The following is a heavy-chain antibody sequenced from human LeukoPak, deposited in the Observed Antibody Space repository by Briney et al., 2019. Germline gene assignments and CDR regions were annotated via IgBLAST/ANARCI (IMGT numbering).Heavy chain of an antibody. D-gene: IGHD3-22*01. CDR1: GFTFSSSV. CDR2: ISGNGGDT. CDR3: ARLHYYDSSSYFDY. J-gene: IGHJ4*02. Sequence: GGSLRLSCAASGFTFSSSVISWVRQAPGKGLEWVSAISGNGGDTYYADSVTGRFTISRDNSKNTLYLQMNSLRAEDTAVYYCARLHYYDSSSYFDYWGQGTLVTVSS. V-gene: IGHV3-23*01.